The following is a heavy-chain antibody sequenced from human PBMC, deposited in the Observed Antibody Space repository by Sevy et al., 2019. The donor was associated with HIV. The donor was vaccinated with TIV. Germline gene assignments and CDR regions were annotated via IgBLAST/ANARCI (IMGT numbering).Heavy chain of an antibody. D-gene: IGHD2-2*01. CDR2: INHSGST. V-gene: IGHV4-34*01. J-gene: IGHJ3*02. CDR1: GGSFSGYY. Sequence: KQSQTLSLTCAVYGGSFSGYYWSWIRQPPGKGLEWIGEINHSGSTNYNPSLKRRVTISVDTSKNQFSLKLSSVTAADTAVYYCARHCTCNSCAHAFDIWGEGTMVSVSS. CDR3: ARHCTCNSCAHAFDI.